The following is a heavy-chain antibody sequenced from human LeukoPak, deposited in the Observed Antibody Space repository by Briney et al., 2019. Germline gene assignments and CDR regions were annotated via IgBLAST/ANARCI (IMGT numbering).Heavy chain of an antibody. D-gene: IGHD1-26*01. Sequence: SDTLSLTCTVSGGPNSRHHWIWLPQPPGKTLVYRGYIYHSGNTHYNPSIKSRVTISVDTSKNQFSLKLSSVTAADTAVYYCARGDGATNGYYYYYYMDVWGKGTTVTVSS. J-gene: IGHJ6*03. CDR3: ARGDGATNGYYYYYYMDV. V-gene: IGHV4-59*11. CDR1: GGPNSRHH. CDR2: IYHSGNT.